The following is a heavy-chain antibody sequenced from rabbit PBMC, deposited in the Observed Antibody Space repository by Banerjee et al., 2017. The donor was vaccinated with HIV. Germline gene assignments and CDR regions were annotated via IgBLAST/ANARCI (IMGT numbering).Heavy chain of an antibody. CDR1: GFTLSRYY. Sequence: QLEESAGGLVQPGGSLKLSCKASGFTLSRYYMNWVRQAPGKGLEWIGYIDPVFGVAYYANWVNGRFSISRENAQNTVFLQMTSLTAADTATYFCARDGVGGSYIDGYFNLWGPGTLVTVS. CDR2: IDPVFGVA. J-gene: IGHJ4*01. V-gene: IGHV1S7*01. CDR3: ARDGVGGSYIDGYFNL. D-gene: IGHD8-1*01.